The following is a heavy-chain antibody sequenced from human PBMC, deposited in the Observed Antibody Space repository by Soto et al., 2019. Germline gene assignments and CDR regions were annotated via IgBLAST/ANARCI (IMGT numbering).Heavy chain of an antibody. D-gene: IGHD2-2*01. CDR2: IIPIFGTP. CDR1: GGTFNNYV. J-gene: IGHJ4*02. V-gene: IGHV1-69*13. CDR3: AGRCDGTNCLAHFDY. Sequence: VKVSCKASGGTFNNYVINWVRQAPGQGLEWMAGIIPIFGTPNYAQKFQGRVTITADKSTSTAYMELNSLRSEDTAVYYCAGRCDGTNCLAHFDYWGQGTLVTVSS.